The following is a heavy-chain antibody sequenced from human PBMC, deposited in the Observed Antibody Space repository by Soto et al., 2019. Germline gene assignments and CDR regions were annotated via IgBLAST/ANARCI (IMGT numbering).Heavy chain of an antibody. D-gene: IGHD3-10*01. J-gene: IGHJ4*02. CDR1: GGSISSSSYY. CDR2: IYYSGST. CDR3: ARHWDRGVIDY. Sequence: QLQLQESGPGLVKPSETLSLTCTVSGGSISSSSYYWVWIRQPPGKGLEWIGSIYYSGSTYYNPSLTGRVTISVDTPRYRFSLTLGSVTAADTAVFFCARHWDRGVIDYWGQGTLVTVSS. V-gene: IGHV4-39*01.